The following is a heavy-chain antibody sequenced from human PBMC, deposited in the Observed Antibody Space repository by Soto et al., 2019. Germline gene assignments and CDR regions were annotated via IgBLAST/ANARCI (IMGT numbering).Heavy chain of an antibody. J-gene: IGHJ3*02. D-gene: IGHD2-15*01. Sequence: RLSWAASGFTFSQYGIHPDREAPGRGMQWLALIYDDGSKEFSSDSVRGRCTISRHNFSQPRYLRMDSLRAEATAAYYCVRHCNHIEDADAFDIWGKGTRGTVSS. CDR2: IYDDGSKE. CDR1: GFTFSQYG. V-gene: IGHV3-30*19. CDR3: VRHCNHIEDADAFDI.